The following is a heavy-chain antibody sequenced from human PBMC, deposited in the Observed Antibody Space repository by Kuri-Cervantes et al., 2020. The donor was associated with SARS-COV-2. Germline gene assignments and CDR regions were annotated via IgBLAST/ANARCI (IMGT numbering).Heavy chain of an antibody. D-gene: IGHD6-19*01. CDR3: ARGRRAVAGRRNGFDY. CDR1: GDSVSSNSAA. CDR2: TYYRSKWYN. Sequence: LRLSCAISGDSVSSNSAAWNWIRQSPSRGLEWLGRTYYRSKWYNDYAVSVKSRITINPDTSKNQFSLQLNSVTPEDTAVYYCARGRRAVAGRRNGFDYWGQGTLVTVSS. V-gene: IGHV6-1*01. J-gene: IGHJ4*02.